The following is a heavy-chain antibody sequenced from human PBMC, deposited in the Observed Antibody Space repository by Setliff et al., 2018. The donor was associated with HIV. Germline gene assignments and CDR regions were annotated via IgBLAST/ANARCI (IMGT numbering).Heavy chain of an antibody. V-gene: IGHV4-59*11. CDR3: ARFALGSRMDYFDY. CDR1: GGSISSHY. Sequence: PSETLSLTCTVSGGSISSHYWSWIRRPPGKGLEWIAYIYNTGSSNYNPSLKGRVTISIDTSKNQFSLKLNSVTAADTAVYYCARFALGSRMDYFDYWGQGTLVTVSS. J-gene: IGHJ4*02. D-gene: IGHD3-10*01. CDR2: IYNTGSS.